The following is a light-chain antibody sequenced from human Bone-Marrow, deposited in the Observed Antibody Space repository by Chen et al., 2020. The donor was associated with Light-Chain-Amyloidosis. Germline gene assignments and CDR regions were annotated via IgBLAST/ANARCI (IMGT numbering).Light chain of an antibody. J-gene: IGKJ1*01. CDR1: QSVNNN. CDR2: DGT. V-gene: IGKV3-15*01. CDR3: QQYNNRLET. Sequence: VMPQSPATLSLSTGERATLSCTPSQSVNNNLAWYQQKRGQAPRLLIYDGTTRATGIPARCSGSGSGTEFTLTISSLQSEDFAVYYCQQYNNRLETFGRGTKVDIK.